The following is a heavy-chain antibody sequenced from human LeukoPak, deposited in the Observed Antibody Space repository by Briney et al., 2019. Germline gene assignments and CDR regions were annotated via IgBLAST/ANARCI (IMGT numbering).Heavy chain of an antibody. V-gene: IGHV3-7*01. CDR2: IKQDGSEE. CDR1: GFTFSSYW. D-gene: IGHD5-12*01. CDR3: ARDAGNSGYGCDL. Sequence: GGSLRLSCAASGFTFSSYWMSWVRQAPGKGLDWVANIKQDGSEEYYVDSVKGRFTISRDNARNSLYLQMNSLRAEDTAMYYCARDAGNSGYGCDLWGQGTLVTVSS. J-gene: IGHJ5*02.